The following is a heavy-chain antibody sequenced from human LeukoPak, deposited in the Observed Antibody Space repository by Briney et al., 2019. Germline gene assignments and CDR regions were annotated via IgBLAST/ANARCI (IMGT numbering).Heavy chain of an antibody. D-gene: IGHD6-13*01. V-gene: IGHV3-72*01. CDR1: GFTFSDHY. CDR3: ARESGVVAAGTYDY. Sequence: GGSLRLSCAASGFTFSDHYMDWVRQAPGKGLEWVGRIRNKANSYTTEYAASVKGRFTISRDDSKNSLYLQMNSLKTEDTAVYYCARESGVVAAGTYDYWGQGTLVTVSS. J-gene: IGHJ4*02. CDR2: IRNKANSYTT.